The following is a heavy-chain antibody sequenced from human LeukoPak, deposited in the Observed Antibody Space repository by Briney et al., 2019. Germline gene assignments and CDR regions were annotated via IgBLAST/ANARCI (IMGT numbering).Heavy chain of an antibody. Sequence: GGSLRLSCAASGFTFSRCGMHWVRQAPGKGLEWVALMSYDGSNKFYADSVKGRFTISRDNSKSTLYLQMNSLKAEDTAVYYCARGGVTTMTLRDLWLDYWGQGTLVTVSS. D-gene: IGHD4-17*01. CDR3: ARGGVTTMTLRDLWLDY. J-gene: IGHJ4*02. V-gene: IGHV3-30*19. CDR2: MSYDGSNK. CDR1: GFTFSRCG.